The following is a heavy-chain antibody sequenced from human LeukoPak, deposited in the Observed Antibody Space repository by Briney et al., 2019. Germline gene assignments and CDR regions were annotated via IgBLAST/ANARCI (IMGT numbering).Heavy chain of an antibody. D-gene: IGHD2-2*01. CDR3: AALVPVGDAFDI. J-gene: IGHJ3*02. CDR1: GFTFTSSA. Sequence: ASVKVSCKASGFTFTSSAMQRVRQARGQRLEWIGWIVVGSGNTNYAQKFQERVTITRDMSTSTAYMELSSLRSEDTAVYYCAALVPVGDAFDIWGQGTMVTVSS. CDR2: IVVGSGNT. V-gene: IGHV1-58*02.